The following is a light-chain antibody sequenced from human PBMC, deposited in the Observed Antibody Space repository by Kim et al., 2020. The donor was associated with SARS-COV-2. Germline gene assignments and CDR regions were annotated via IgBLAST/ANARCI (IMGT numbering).Light chain of an antibody. CDR1: NIGSKS. CDR3: QVWDSSSGV. J-gene: IGLJ3*02. Sequence: VAPGKPARITCGGNNIGSKSVHWYQQKPGQAPVLVIYYDSDRPSGIPERFSGSNSGNTATLTISRVEAGDEADYYCQVWDSSSGVFGGGTQLTVL. V-gene: IGLV3-21*04. CDR2: YDS.